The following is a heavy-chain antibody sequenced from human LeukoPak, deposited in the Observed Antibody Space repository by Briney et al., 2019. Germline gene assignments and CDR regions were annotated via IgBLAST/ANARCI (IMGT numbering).Heavy chain of an antibody. V-gene: IGHV5-51*01. Sequence: GESLKISCKGSGYSFTSYWIGWVRQMPGKGLEWMGIIYPGDSDTRYSPSFQGQVTISADKSISTAYLQWSSLKASDTAMYYCARPSAYYDSSGYIAYWGQGTLVTVSS. CDR1: GYSFTSYW. CDR3: ARPSAYYDSSGYIAY. D-gene: IGHD3-22*01. CDR2: IYPGDSDT. J-gene: IGHJ4*02.